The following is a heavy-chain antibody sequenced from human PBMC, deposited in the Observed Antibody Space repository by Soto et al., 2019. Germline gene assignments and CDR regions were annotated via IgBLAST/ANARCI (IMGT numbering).Heavy chain of an antibody. D-gene: IGHD3-3*01. Sequence: QVQLVQSGAEVKKPGSSVKVSCKASGGTFSSYAISWVRQAPGQGLEWMGGIIPIFGTANYAQKFQGRVTITADESTSTAYMELSSLRSEDTAVYYCARAARKGYDFWSGATAHFDYWGQGTLVTVSS. J-gene: IGHJ4*02. V-gene: IGHV1-69*01. CDR1: GGTFSSYA. CDR2: IIPIFGTA. CDR3: ARAARKGYDFWSGATAHFDY.